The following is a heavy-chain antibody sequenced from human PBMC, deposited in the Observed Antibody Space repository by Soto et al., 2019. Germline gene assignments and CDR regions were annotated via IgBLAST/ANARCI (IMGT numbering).Heavy chain of an antibody. CDR3: ARSSNYYGVDV. V-gene: IGHV4-59*01. J-gene: IGHJ6*02. CDR1: AGSIGSYS. Sequence: PSETLSLTCSVSAGSIGSYSWSWIRQSPGKGLEWIGYVYYSGSTNYNPSLKSRVTISVDTSKNQVSLRLSSVTAADTAIYYCARSSNYYGVDVWGPGTTVTSP. CDR2: VYYSGST.